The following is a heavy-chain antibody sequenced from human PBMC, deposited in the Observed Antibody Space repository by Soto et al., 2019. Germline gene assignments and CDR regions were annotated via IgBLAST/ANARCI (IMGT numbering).Heavy chain of an antibody. V-gene: IGHV3-33*06. D-gene: IGHD3-3*01. CDR2: IWYDGSRI. Sequence: GRSHRLRYAASGFTVSNYGMRWVRQAPGKGLERVADIWYDGSRIYYADSVKGRFTISRDNSENTLYLQMNSLTAEDTAIYYCAKPAHALLEWTAASCFDYWGQGVMVTVSS. J-gene: IGHJ4*02. CDR1: GFTVSNYG. CDR3: AKPAHALLEWTAASCFDY.